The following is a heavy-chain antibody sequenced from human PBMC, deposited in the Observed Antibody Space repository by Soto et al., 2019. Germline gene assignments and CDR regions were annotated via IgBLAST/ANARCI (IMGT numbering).Heavy chain of an antibody. V-gene: IGHV4-61*01. J-gene: IGHJ6*02. CDR1: GGSVSSGSYY. D-gene: IGHD2-2*01. Sequence: TLSLTCTVSGGSVSSGSYYWSWIRQPPGKGLEWIGYIYYSGSTNYNPSLKSRVTISVDTSKNQFSLKLSSVTAADTAVYYCARAWIVVVPAAMHYYYYYGMDVWGQGTTVTVSS. CDR3: ARAWIVVVPAAMHYYYYYGMDV. CDR2: IYYSGST.